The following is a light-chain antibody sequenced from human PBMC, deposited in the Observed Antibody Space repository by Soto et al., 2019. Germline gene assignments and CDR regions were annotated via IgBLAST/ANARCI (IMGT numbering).Light chain of an antibody. V-gene: IGLV1-40*01. CDR2: RNS. Sequence: QSVLTQPPSVSGAPGLRVTISCTGSGSNLGAGYDVHWYQHLPETAPKLLMYRNSNRPSGVPDRFSGSKSGTSASLAITGLQAEDEADFYCQSYDSSLSAWVFGGGTKLTVL. J-gene: IGLJ3*02. CDR3: QSYDSSLSAWV. CDR1: GSNLGAGYD.